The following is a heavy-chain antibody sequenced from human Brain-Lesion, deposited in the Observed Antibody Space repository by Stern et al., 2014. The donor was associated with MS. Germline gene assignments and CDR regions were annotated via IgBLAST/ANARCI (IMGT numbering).Heavy chain of an antibody. D-gene: IGHD2-2*01. CDR1: VYTFSSYD. CDR3: ARAVRNQLLSEY. CDR2: MNPYSGNT. J-gene: IGHJ4*02. Sequence: VQLVESGAEVKKPGASVKVSCKASVYTFSSYDITWVRQASGNGLEWMGWMNPYSGNTGYAQKFKGRVSMTSDPSISTVYMELTSLTSDDTAVYFCARAVRNQLLSEYWGQGTLVTVSS. V-gene: IGHV1-8*01.